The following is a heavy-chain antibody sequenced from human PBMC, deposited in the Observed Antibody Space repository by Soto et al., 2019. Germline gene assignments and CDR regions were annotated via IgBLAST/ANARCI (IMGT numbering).Heavy chain of an antibody. J-gene: IGHJ4*02. Sequence: SETLSLTCTVSGGSISSGGYYWSWIRQHPGKGLEWIGYIYYSGSTYYNPSLKSRVTISVDTSKNQFSLKLSSVTAADTAVYYCSRGPGGVRYPGWLSYFDYWGQGTLVTVSS. D-gene: IGHD3-16*01. V-gene: IGHV4-31*03. CDR1: GGSISSGGYY. CDR2: IYYSGST. CDR3: SRGPGGVRYPGWLSYFDY.